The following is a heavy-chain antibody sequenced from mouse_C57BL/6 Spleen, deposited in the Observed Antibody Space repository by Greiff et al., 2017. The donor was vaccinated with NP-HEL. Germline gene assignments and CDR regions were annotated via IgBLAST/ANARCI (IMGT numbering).Heavy chain of an antibody. CDR1: GYTFTSYW. V-gene: IGHV1-64*01. J-gene: IGHJ2*01. D-gene: IGHD1-1*01. Sequence: QVQLQQPGAELVKPGASVKLSCKASGYTFTSYWMHWVKQRPGQGLEWIGMIHPNSGSTNYNEKFKSKATLTVDKSSSTAYMQLSSLTSEDSAVYYCAITPLITTDNHFDYWGQGTTLTVSS. CDR3: AITPLITTDNHFDY. CDR2: IHPNSGST.